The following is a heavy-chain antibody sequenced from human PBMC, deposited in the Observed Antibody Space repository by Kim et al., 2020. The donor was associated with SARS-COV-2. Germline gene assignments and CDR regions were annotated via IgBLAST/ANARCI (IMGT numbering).Heavy chain of an antibody. Sequence: SETLSLTCAVSGGSISISNWWSWVRQPPGKGLEWIGEIYHSGSTNYNPSLKSRVTISVDKSKNQFSLKLSSVTAADTAVYYCARDRRAPPTMVLGDWFDPWGQGTLVTVSS. J-gene: IGHJ5*02. D-gene: IGHD3-10*01. CDR2: IYHSGST. CDR1: GGSISISNW. V-gene: IGHV4-4*02. CDR3: ARDRRAPPTMVLGDWFDP.